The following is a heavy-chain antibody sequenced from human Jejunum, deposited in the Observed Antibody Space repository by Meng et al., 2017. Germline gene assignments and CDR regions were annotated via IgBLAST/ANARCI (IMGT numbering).Heavy chain of an antibody. CDR3: AGGRGSGSADY. D-gene: IGHD3-10*01. J-gene: IGHJ4*02. V-gene: IGHV3-74*01. CDR2: INSDGTST. CDR1: GFTFSSYW. Sequence: GESLKISCAVSGFTFSSYWMHWVRQAPGKGLVWVSRINSDGTSTNYADSVKGRFTISRDNAKNTLYLQMNSLRAEDTALYYCAGGRGSGSADYWGQGTLVTVSS.